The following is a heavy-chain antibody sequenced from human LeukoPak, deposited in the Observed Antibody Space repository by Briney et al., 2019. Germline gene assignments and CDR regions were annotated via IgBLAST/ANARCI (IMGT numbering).Heavy chain of an antibody. CDR1: GFTFSAYE. CDR2: ISSSGNTI. Sequence: SGGSLRLSCAASGFTFSAYEMNWVRQAPGRGLEWVSYISSSGNTIYHADSVKGRFTISRDNAKNSLYLHMNSLRAEDTAVYYCAREGSSSWYYFDYWGQGTLVTVSS. CDR3: AREGSSSWYYFDY. V-gene: IGHV3-48*03. D-gene: IGHD6-13*01. J-gene: IGHJ4*02.